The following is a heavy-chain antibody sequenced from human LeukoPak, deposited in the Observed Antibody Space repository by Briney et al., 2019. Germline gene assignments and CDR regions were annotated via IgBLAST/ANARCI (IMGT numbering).Heavy chain of an antibody. D-gene: IGHD3-22*01. J-gene: IGHJ3*02. CDR1: GFTFSSYS. CDR2: INHSGST. CDR3: ASLIVAGRDVAFDI. V-gene: IGHV4-34*01. Sequence: GSLRLSCAASGFTFSSYSMNWVRQAPGKGLEWIGEINHSGSTNYNPSLKSRVTISVDTSKNQFSLKLSSVTAADTAVYYCASLIVAGRDVAFDIWGQGTMVTVSS.